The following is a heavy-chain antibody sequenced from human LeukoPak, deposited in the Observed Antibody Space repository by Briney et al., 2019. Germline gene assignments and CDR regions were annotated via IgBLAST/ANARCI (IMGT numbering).Heavy chain of an antibody. CDR1: GGSISSGSHY. D-gene: IGHD3-3*01. J-gene: IGHJ3*01. Sequence: SETLSLTCAVFGGSISSGSHYWSWIRQPAGKGLEWIGRIYTSGNTNYNPSLKSRVTISVDTSKNQFSLKLSSVTAADTAVHYCARQDGYDFWSGYLWGQGTKVTVSS. CDR2: IYTSGNT. CDR3: ARQDGYDFWSGYL. V-gene: IGHV4-61*02.